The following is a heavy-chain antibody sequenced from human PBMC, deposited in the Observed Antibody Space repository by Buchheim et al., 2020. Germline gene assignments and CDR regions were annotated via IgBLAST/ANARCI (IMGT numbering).Heavy chain of an antibody. CDR1: GYTFTKFP. V-gene: IGHV1-3*01. CDR3: ARGRSPLFDY. Sequence: QVQLMQSGAEVKKPGASVNISCKASGYTFTKFPVHWLRQAPGQTFEWLGWINAGTGNTRFSQKFQDRVPITRDPSTNTVYRELSSLTSEDTALYFCARGRSPLFDYWGQGTL. CDR2: INAGTGNT. J-gene: IGHJ4*02. D-gene: IGHD4-17*01.